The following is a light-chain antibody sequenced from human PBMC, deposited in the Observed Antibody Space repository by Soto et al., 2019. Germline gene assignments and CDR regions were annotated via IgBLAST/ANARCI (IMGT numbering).Light chain of an antibody. CDR2: DVT. CDR1: SSDVGRYNY. J-gene: IGLJ1*01. Sequence: QSALTQPRSVSGSPGQSVTISFTGTSSDVGRYNYVSWYQQHPGKAPKLIIYDVTKRPSGVPDRFSGSKSGNTASLTVSGLQAEDEADYYCSSYAGSNAYVFGTGTKVTVL. CDR3: SSYAGSNAYV. V-gene: IGLV2-11*01.